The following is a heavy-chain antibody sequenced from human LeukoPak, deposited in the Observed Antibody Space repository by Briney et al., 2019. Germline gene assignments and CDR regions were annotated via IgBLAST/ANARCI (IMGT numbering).Heavy chain of an antibody. J-gene: IGHJ4*02. V-gene: IGHV1-18*01. CDR2: INVYAT. D-gene: IGHD5-18*01. Sequence: ASVKASCKASGYTFTSNGISWLRQAPGQGLEWMGWINVYATNYAQTFQGRVTMTTDTSASTAYMELRSLRSDDTAIYYCARGEDTPFDYWGQGTQVTVSS. CDR1: GYTFTSNG. CDR3: ARGEDTPFDY.